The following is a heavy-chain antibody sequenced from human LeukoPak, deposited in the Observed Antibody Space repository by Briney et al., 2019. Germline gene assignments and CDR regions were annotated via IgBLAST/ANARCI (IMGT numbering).Heavy chain of an antibody. V-gene: IGHV4-59*01. CDR3: GGAYGRHPWDCFFDF. D-gene: IGHD4-17*01. CDR2: SFYSGST. Sequence: ETLSLTCGVSGGSMNCYYWSWVRQTPGRGLEWIGQSFYSGSTDYNPSLESGGTISVEESKKEWSLKLRSVEAGETAGYYCGGAYGRHPWDCFFDFWGRGTPVTVSS. J-gene: IGHJ2*01. CDR1: GGSMNCYY.